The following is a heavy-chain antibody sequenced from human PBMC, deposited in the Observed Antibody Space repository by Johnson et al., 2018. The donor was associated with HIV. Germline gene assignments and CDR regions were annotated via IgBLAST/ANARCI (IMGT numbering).Heavy chain of an antibody. CDR3: ARIRVAVITEVGALDI. J-gene: IGHJ3*02. V-gene: IGHV3-30*04. Sequence: QVQLVESGGGVVQPGRSLRLSCAASGFTFSSYAMHWVRQAPGKGLEWVAVISYDGNNEYYAHSVKGRFTISRDNSKSTLFLQMTSLRPEDTAVYYCARIRVAVITEVGALDIWGQGTMVTVSS. CDR1: GFTFSSYA. CDR2: ISYDGNNE. D-gene: IGHD3-22*01.